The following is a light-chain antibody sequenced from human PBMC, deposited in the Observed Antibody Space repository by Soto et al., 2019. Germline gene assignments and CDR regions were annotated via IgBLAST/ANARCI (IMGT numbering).Light chain of an antibody. CDR2: GAS. J-gene: IGKJ1*01. V-gene: IGKV3-20*01. CDR1: QSVSSSY. Sequence: EIVITQSPGTRSLSPGERATLACRASQSVSSSYLAWYQQKPGQAPRLLIYGASSRETGIPDRFSGSGSGTEFTLTISRLEHEDFAVDYCQQYGSSTRTFGQGTKVDIK. CDR3: QQYGSSTRT.